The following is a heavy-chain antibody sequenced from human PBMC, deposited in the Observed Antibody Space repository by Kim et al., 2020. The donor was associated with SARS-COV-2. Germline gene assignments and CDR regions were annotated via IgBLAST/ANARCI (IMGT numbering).Heavy chain of an antibody. D-gene: IGHD4-17*01. CDR2: ISGYGGST. Sequence: GGSLRLSCAASGFTFDDYAMHWVRQAPGKGLEWVSLISGYGGSTYYADSVKGRFTISRDNSKNSLYLQMNSLRTEDTALYYCAKDMVYGGNSGYYYYGMDVWGQGATVTVSS. J-gene: IGHJ6*02. CDR1: GFTFDDYA. V-gene: IGHV3-43*02. CDR3: AKDMVYGGNSGYYYYGMDV.